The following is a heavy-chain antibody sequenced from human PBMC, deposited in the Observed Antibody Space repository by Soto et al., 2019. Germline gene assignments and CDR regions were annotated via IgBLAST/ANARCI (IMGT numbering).Heavy chain of an antibody. CDR1: GSTFSSYA. V-gene: IGHV1-69*13. CDR3: ARERIAVAGTGDFDY. Sequence: SVKVSCKASGSTFSSYAISWVRQAPGQGLEWMGGIIPIFGTANYAQKFQGRVTITADESTSTAYMELSSLRSEDTAVYYCARERIAVAGTGDFDYWGQGTLVTVSS. CDR2: IIPIFGTA. J-gene: IGHJ4*02. D-gene: IGHD6-19*01.